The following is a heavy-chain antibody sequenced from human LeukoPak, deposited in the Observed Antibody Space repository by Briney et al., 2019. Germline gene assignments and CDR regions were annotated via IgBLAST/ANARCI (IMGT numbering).Heavy chain of an antibody. CDR3: ARHASYYDSSGYYGGLDY. V-gene: IGHV5-51*01. CDR1: GYSFTSYW. Sequence: SGESLKISCKGSGYSFTSYWIGWVRQMPGKGLEWMGIIYPGDSDTRYSPSFQGQVTISADKSISTAYLQWSSLKASDTAMYYCARHASYYDSSGYYGGLDYWGQGTLVTVSS. D-gene: IGHD3-22*01. CDR2: IYPGDSDT. J-gene: IGHJ4*02.